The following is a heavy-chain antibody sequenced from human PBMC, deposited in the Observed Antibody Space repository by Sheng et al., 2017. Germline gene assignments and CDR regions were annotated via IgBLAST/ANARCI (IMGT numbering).Heavy chain of an antibody. J-gene: IGHJ6*03. CDR1: GFTFDDYA. V-gene: IGHV3-43D*04. D-gene: IGHD4-4*01. CDR3: AKDGDSNYGPTYMDV. CDR2: ISWDGGST. Sequence: EVQLVESGGVVVQPWGFLRLSCAASGFTFDDYAMHWVRQAPGKGLEWVSLISWDGGSTYYADSVKGRFTISRDNSKNSLYLQMNSLRAEDTALYYCAKDGDSNYGPTYMDVWGKGTTVTVSS.